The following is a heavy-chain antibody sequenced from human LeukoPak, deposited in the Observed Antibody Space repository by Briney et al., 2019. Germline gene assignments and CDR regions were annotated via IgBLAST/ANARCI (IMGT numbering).Heavy chain of an antibody. CDR3: ARFHCSGGSCCSSNWFDP. J-gene: IGHJ5*02. CDR2: IYYSGST. V-gene: IGHV4-59*01. CDR1: GGSISSYY. D-gene: IGHD2-15*01. Sequence: SETLSLTCTVSGGSISSYYWSWIRQPPGKGLEWIGYIYYSGSTNYNPSLKRRVTISVDTSKNQFSLKLSSVTAADTAVYYCARFHCSGGSCCSSNWFDPWGQGTLVTVSS.